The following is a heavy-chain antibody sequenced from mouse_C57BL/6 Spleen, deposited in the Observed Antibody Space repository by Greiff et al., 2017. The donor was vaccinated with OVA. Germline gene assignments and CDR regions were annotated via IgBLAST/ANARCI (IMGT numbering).Heavy chain of an antibody. CDR3: ARTGRIYFDY. CDR2: ISSGSSTI. D-gene: IGHD3-3*01. CDR1: GFTFSDYG. Sequence: EVNVVESGGGLVKPGGSLKLSCAASGFTFSDYGMHWVRQAPEKGLEWVAYISSGSSTIYYADTVKGRFTISRDNAKNTLFLQMTSLRSEDTAMYYCARTGRIYFDYWGQGTTLTVSS. V-gene: IGHV5-17*01. J-gene: IGHJ2*01.